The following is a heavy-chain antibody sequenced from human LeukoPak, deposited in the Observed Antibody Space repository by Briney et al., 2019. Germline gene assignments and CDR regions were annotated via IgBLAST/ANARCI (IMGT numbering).Heavy chain of an antibody. J-gene: IGHJ2*01. CDR3: AREVSRDAGARYFDL. V-gene: IGHV4-4*07. D-gene: IGHD1-1*01. CDR2: FQTSDNT. CDR1: GGSITNYY. Sequence: PSETLSLTCTVSGGSITNYYWSWIRQPAGKGLEWIGRFQTSDNTNYNPSLKSRVTMSVDTSKNQFSLTLTSVTAADTAVYHCAREVSRDAGARYFDLWGRGTPVTASS.